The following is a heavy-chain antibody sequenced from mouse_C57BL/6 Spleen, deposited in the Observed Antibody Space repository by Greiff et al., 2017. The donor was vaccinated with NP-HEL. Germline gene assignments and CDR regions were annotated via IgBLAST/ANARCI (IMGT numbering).Heavy chain of an antibody. J-gene: IGHJ3*01. CDR3: ARGDCGSSLFAY. CDR2: INYDGSST. Sequence: EVHLVESEGGLVQPGSSMKLSCTASGFTFSDYYMAWVRQVPEKGLEWVANINYDGSSTYYLDSLKSRFIITRDNAKNILYLQMSSLKSEDTATYYCARGDCGSSLFAYWGQGTLVTVSA. V-gene: IGHV5-16*01. D-gene: IGHD1-1*01. CDR1: GFTFSDYY.